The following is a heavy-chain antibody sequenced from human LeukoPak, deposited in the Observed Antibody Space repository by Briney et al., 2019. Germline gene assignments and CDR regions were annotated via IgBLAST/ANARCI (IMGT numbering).Heavy chain of an antibody. CDR2: IYYSGST. D-gene: IGHD2-15*01. CDR3: ASYCSGGSCYSVNYAFDF. V-gene: IGHV4-39*07. Sequence: SETLSLTCTVSGGSINSNSYYWGWIRQPPGKELEWIGSIYYSGSTYYDPSLASRVTISLDRSKNQFSLKLTSVTAADTAVYYCASYCSGGSCYSVNYAFDFWGQGTRVTVSS. CDR1: GGSINSNSYY. J-gene: IGHJ3*01.